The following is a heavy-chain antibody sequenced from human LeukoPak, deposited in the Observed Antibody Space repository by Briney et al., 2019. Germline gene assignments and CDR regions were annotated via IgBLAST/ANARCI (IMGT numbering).Heavy chain of an antibody. CDR3: ARHYYYYYMDV. CDR1: GGSISSGGYY. CDR2: IYHSGST. V-gene: IGHV4-30-2*01. Sequence: PSETLSLTCTVSGGSISSGGYYWSWIRQPPGKGLEWIGYIYHSGSTYYNPSLKSRVTISVDRSKNQFSLKLSSVTAADTAVYYRARHYYYYYMDVWGKGTTVTVSS. J-gene: IGHJ6*03.